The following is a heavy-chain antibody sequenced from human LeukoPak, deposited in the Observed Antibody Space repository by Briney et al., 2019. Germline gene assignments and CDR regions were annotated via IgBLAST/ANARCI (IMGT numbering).Heavy chain of an antibody. CDR2: ISVYNGNT. D-gene: IGHD3-10*01. V-gene: IGHV1-18*01. Sequence: GASVKVSCKASGYTFTSYGISWVRQAPGQGVEWMGWISVYNGNTNYAQKFQGRVTMTTDTSTSTAYMELRSLRSDDTAVYYCARIGYYYGSGSYYADYWGQGTLVTVSS. J-gene: IGHJ4*02. CDR1: GYTFTSYG. CDR3: ARIGYYYGSGSYYADY.